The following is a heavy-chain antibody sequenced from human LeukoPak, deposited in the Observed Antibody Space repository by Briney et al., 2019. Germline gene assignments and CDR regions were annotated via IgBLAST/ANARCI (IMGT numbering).Heavy chain of an antibody. CDR3: ARGPYNDILTGYFFDY. Sequence: GGSLRLSCAASGFTFSSYSMNWVRQAPGKGLEWVSSISSSSSYIYYADSVKGRFTISRDKDKNSLYPQMNSRRAEDTAVYYFARGPYNDILTGYFFDYWGQGTLVTVSS. V-gene: IGHV3-21*01. CDR1: GFTFSSYS. CDR2: ISSSSSYI. D-gene: IGHD3-9*01. J-gene: IGHJ4*02.